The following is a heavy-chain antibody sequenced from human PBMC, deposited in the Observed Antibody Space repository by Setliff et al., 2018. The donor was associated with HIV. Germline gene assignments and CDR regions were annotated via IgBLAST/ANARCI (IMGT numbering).Heavy chain of an antibody. Sequence: GASVKVSCKVSGYTLTELSMHWVRQAPGEGLEWMGGFDPEDDETIYAEKFQGRVTMTTDTSTSTAYMELRSLRSDDTAVYYCARQLSNSLDYWGQGTLVTVSS. CDR3: ARQLSNSLDY. CDR1: GYTLTELS. J-gene: IGHJ4*02. CDR2: FDPEDDET. D-gene: IGHD1-1*01. V-gene: IGHV1-24*01.